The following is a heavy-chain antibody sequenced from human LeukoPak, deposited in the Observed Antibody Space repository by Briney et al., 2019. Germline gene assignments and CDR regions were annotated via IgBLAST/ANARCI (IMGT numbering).Heavy chain of an antibody. D-gene: IGHD5-12*01. Sequence: PGGSLRLSCAASGFTFSSYAMHWVRQAPGKGLEWVAVISYDGSNKYYADSVKGRFTISRDNSKNTLYLQMNSLRAEDTAVYYCARDGLGYSGYEDFDYWGQGTLVTVSS. J-gene: IGHJ4*02. V-gene: IGHV3-30-3*01. CDR1: GFTFSSYA. CDR2: ISYDGSNK. CDR3: ARDGLGYSGYEDFDY.